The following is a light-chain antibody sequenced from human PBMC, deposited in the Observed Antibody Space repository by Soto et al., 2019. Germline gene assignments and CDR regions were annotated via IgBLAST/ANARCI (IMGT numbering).Light chain of an antibody. J-gene: IGKJ1*01. CDR2: GAS. Sequence: EIVLTQSPGTLSVSPGERATLSCRASQNVSSNLAWYQQRPGQAPRLLIHGASTRATATPGRFSGSGSGTEFTLTISSLQSEDSAVYYCHQHNGWPQTFGQGTK. CDR3: HQHNGWPQT. V-gene: IGKV3-15*01. CDR1: QNVSSN.